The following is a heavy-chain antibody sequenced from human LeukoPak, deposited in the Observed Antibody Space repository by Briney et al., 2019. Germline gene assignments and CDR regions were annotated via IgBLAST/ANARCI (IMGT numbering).Heavy chain of an antibody. CDR2: MYHSGST. V-gene: IGHV4-38-2*01. J-gene: IGHJ4*02. CDR1: GYSISSGSY. Sequence: PSETLSLTCAVSGYSISSGSYWGWARQPPGKGLEWIGSMYHSGSTYYNPSLESRVTISVDTSRNQFSLRLTSVTAADTAVYFCARLSRGSGSPYYFDYWGQGTLVTVSS. D-gene: IGHD3-22*01. CDR3: ARLSRGSGSPYYFDY.